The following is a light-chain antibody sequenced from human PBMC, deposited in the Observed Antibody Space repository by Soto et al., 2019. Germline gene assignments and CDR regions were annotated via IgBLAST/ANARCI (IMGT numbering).Light chain of an antibody. CDR3: QQSFSTHSIT. CDR1: QTISSY. CDR2: AAS. V-gene: IGKV1-39*01. Sequence: DIQMTQSPSSLSASVGDRVTITCRASQTISSYLNWYQQKPGKAPKLLIYAASSLQSGVPSRFSGSGSGTDFSLTISSLQREDFATYYCQQSFSTHSITFGQGTRLEIK. J-gene: IGKJ5*01.